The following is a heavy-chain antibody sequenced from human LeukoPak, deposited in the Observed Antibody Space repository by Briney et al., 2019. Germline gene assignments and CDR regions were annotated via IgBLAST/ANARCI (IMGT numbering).Heavy chain of an antibody. CDR1: GHTLTDLS. V-gene: IGHV1-24*01. CDR2: LDPENGET. CDR3: ATGGIYSLLDY. J-gene: IGHJ4*02. Sequence: SVKVSCKVSGHTLTDLSTHWVRQAPGGGLEWMGGLDPENGETIYAQKFQGRVTMTEDTSTDTAYMELSSLRSEDTAVYYCATGGIYSLLDYWGQGTLVTVSS. D-gene: IGHD1-26*01.